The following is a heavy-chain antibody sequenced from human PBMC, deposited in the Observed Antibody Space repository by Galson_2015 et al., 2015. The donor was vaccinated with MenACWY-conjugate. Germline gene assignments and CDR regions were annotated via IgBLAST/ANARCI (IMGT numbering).Heavy chain of an antibody. D-gene: IGHD6-13*01. CDR1: GFTFSSFG. CDR3: ARTAGSVPP. V-gene: IGHV3-21*01. Sequence: SLRLSCAASGFTFSSFGMHWVRQAPGRGLEWVSSISATSATIYYADSVKGRFTISRDNAKNSLYLQMNSLRAEDTVVYYCARTAGSVPPWGLGTLVTVSS. J-gene: IGHJ5*02. CDR2: ISATSATI.